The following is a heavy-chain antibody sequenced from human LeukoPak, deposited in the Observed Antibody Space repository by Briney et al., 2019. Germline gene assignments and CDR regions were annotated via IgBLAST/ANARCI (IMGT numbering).Heavy chain of an antibody. V-gene: IGHV4-4*07. Sequence: PSETLSLTCTVSGGPISSYYWSWIRQPAGKGLEWIGRIYTSGSTNYNASLKSRVTISVDTSKNQFSLKLSSVTAADTAVYYCARVRSSWYAFDIWGQGTMVTVSS. CDR3: ARVRSSWYAFDI. D-gene: IGHD6-13*01. J-gene: IGHJ3*02. CDR1: GGPISSYY. CDR2: IYTSGST.